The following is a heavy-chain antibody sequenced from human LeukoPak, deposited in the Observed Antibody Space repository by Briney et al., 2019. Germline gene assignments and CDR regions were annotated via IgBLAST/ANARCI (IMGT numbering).Heavy chain of an antibody. CDR3: ARGNYDFWSGYSEHEYYFDY. V-gene: IGHV4-59*01. Sequence: KTSETLSLTCTVSGGSISSYYWGWLRQPPGKGLEWIGYIYYSGSTNYNPSLKSRVTISVDTSKNQFSLKLSSVTAADTAVYYCARGNYDFWSGYSEHEYYFDYWGQGTLVTVSS. J-gene: IGHJ4*02. CDR1: GGSISSYY. D-gene: IGHD3-3*01. CDR2: IYYSGST.